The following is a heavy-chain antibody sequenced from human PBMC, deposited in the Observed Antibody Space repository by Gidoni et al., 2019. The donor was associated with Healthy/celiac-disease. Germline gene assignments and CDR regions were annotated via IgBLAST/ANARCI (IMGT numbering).Heavy chain of an antibody. V-gene: IGHV4-4*02. CDR2: IYHGGST. CDR3: ARDGAASAAWSWFDP. CDR1: GGSSSSSNW. J-gene: IGHJ5*02. Sequence: QVQLQESGPGLVKPSGTLSLTCAVSGGSSSSSNWWSWVRQPPGKGLEWIGEIYHGGSTNYTPSLKSRAPISVDKSKNQFSLKLSPVTAADTAVYYCARDGAASAAWSWFDPWGQGTLFTVSS. D-gene: IGHD6-13*01.